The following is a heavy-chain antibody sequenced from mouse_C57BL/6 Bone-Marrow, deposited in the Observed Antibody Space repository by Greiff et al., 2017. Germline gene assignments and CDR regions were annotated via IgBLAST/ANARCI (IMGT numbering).Heavy chain of an antibody. CDR2: IDPSDSYT. CDR3: ARDLYYGNYDYAMDY. Sequence: VKLMESGAELVKPGASVKLSCKASGYTFTSYWMQWVKQRPGQGLEWIGEIDPSDSYTNYNQKFKGKATLTVDTSSSTAYMQLSSLTSEDSAVYYCARDLYYGNYDYAMDYWGQGTSVTVSS. D-gene: IGHD2-1*01. V-gene: IGHV1-50*01. CDR1: GYTFTSYW. J-gene: IGHJ4*01.